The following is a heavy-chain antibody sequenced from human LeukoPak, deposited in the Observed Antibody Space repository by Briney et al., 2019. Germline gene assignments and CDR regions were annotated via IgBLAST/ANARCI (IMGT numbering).Heavy chain of an antibody. J-gene: IGHJ3*02. CDR1: GFAFSDYY. Sequence: NPGGSLRLSCAASGFAFSDYYMSWIRQAPGKGLEWVSYISSSGSTIYYADSVKGRFTISRDNAKNSLYLQMNSLRAEDTAVYYCARCGTSYYYDSSGNRAFDIWGQGTMVTVSS. D-gene: IGHD3-22*01. CDR2: ISSSGSTI. CDR3: ARCGTSYYYDSSGNRAFDI. V-gene: IGHV3-11*04.